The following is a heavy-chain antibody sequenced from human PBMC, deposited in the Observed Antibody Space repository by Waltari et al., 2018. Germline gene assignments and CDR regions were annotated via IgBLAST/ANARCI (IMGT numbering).Heavy chain of an antibody. D-gene: IGHD2-2*01. J-gene: IGHJ1*01. CDR1: GYTFTDYY. CDR3: ATASLLVPAAIHH. Sequence: EVQLVQSGAEVKKPGATVKISCKASGYTFTDYYIDWVQQAPGKGLEWMGRVDHEDGKTIYAEKFQGRFTISADTSTDTAYMELSSLRSEDTAVYYCATASLLVPAAIHHWGQGTLVTVSS. CDR2: VDHEDGKT. V-gene: IGHV1-69-2*01.